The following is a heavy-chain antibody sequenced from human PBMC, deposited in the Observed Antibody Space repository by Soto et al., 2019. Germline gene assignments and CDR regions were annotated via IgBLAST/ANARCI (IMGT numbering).Heavy chain of an antibody. J-gene: IGHJ1*01. V-gene: IGHV1-18*01. Sequence: ASVKVSCKASGYTFTSYGISWVRQAPGQGLEWMGWISAYNGNTNYAQKLQGRVTMTTDTSTSTAYMELRSLRSDDTAVYYCARDESSATVVTPDFQHWGQGTLVTVS. CDR2: ISAYNGNT. D-gene: IGHD4-17*01. CDR1: GYTFTSYG. CDR3: ARDESSATVVTPDFQH.